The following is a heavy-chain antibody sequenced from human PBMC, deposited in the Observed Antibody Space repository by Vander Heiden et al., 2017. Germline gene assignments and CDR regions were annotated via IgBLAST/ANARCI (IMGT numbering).Heavy chain of an antibody. CDR3: ARDFSGDTIPL. Sequence: QVQLMESGGGLVKPGGALRLSCAAPGFTFSNYYMGWIRHAPGKGLECVSYISFSGNTKYYADSVKARFTISRDNAKNLLYLQMNSLRADDTAVYYCARDFSGDTIPLWGQGTLVTVSS. D-gene: IGHD1-26*01. V-gene: IGHV3-11*01. CDR1: GFTFSNYY. J-gene: IGHJ4*02. CDR2: ISFSGNTK.